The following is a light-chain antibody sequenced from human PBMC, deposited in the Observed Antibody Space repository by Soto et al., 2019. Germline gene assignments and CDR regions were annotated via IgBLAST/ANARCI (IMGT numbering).Light chain of an antibody. Sequence: EVVLTQSPATLSLSPGERAALSCRASQSISAYLTWYQQRPGQAPRLLIYDASIRATGVPARFSGSGSGTDFTLTISSLQSEDFALYYCHQYENWPQTFGQGTKVDIK. CDR1: QSISAY. J-gene: IGKJ1*01. CDR2: DAS. CDR3: HQYENWPQT. V-gene: IGKV3-11*01.